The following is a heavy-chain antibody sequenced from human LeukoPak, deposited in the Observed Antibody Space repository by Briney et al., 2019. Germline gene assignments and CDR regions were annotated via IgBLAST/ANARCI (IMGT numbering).Heavy chain of an antibody. CDR1: GYTFTRHY. Sequence: ASVKVSCKASGYTFTRHYVHWVRQAPGQGLAWMGMISPSGGSTSYAQKFQGRITMTRDTSTSTVYMELSSLRSEDTAVYYCARENVAGLYYFDYWGQGTLVTVSS. J-gene: IGHJ4*02. CDR3: ARENVAGLYYFDY. D-gene: IGHD6-19*01. CDR2: ISPSGGST. V-gene: IGHV1-46*01.